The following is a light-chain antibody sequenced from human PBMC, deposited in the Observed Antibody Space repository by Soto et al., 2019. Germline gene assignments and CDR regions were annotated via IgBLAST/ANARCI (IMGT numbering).Light chain of an antibody. CDR1: QSVLYSSNNKNY. CDR2: WAS. V-gene: IGKV4-1*01. CDR3: QQYESTPPT. J-gene: IGKJ2*01. Sequence: DIVMTQSPDSLAVSLGERATINCKSSQSVLYSSNNKNYLAWYQQRPGQPPKLLIYWASTRESGVPDRFSGSGSGPDFPLTITSLQAEDVAVYYCQQYESTPPTFGQGTKLEIK.